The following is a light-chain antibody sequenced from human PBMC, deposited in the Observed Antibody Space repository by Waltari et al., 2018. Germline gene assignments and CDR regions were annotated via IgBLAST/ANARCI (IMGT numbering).Light chain of an antibody. CDR3: QNHERLPAM. V-gene: IGKV3-20*01. CDR1: QSISRY. Sequence: LSCRASQSISRYLAWYQQKPGQAPRLLSYAASSRATGIPDRFSGSGSGTDFSLTISRLEPEDFAVYYCQNHERLPAMFGQGTKVEIK. CDR2: AAS. J-gene: IGKJ1*01.